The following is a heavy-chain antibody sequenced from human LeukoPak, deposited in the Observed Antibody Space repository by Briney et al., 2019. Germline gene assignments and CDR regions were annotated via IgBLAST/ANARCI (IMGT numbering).Heavy chain of an antibody. V-gene: IGHV1-69*01. CDR1: GGTFSSYA. J-gene: IGHJ6*02. Sequence: SVKVSCKASGGTFSSYAISWVRQAPGQGLEWMGGIIPIFGTANYAQKFQGRVTITADESTSTAYMELSSLRSEDTAVYYCAKEGGDGYIYGNYYYYYGMDVWGQGTAVTVSS. CDR2: IIPIFGTA. D-gene: IGHD5-24*01. CDR3: AKEGGDGYIYGNYYYYYGMDV.